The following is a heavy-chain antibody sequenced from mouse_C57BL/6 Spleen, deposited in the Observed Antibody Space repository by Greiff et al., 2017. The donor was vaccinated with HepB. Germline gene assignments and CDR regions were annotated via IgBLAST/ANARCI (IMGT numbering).Heavy chain of an antibody. CDR1: GFTFTDYY. V-gene: IGHV7-3*01. D-gene: IGHD2-3*01. Sequence: EVQLVESGGGLVQPGGSLSLSCAASGFTFTDYYMSWVRQPPGKALEWLGFIRNKANGYTTEYSASVKGRFTISRDNSQSILYLQMNALRAEDSATYYCARSYDGYYEFAYWGQGTLVTVSA. CDR3: ARSYDGYYEFAY. CDR2: IRNKANGYTT. J-gene: IGHJ3*01.